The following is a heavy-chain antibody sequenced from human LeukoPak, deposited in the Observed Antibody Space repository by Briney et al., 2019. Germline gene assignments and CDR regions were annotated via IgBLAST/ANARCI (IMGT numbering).Heavy chain of an antibody. CDR1: GYTFTSYG. V-gene: IGHV1-18*01. J-gene: IGHJ4*02. CDR3: ARRRDDYRQIDY. CDR2: ISAFTGIT. D-gene: IGHD5-24*01. Sequence: ASVKVSCKTSGYTFTSYGISWVRQAPGQGLEWMGWISAFTGITDYAQKLQGRVTMTTDTTTSTAYMELRSLRSDDTAVYYCARRRDDYRQIDYWGQGTLATVSS.